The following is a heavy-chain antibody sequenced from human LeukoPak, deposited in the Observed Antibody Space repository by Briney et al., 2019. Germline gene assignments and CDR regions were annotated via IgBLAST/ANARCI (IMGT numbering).Heavy chain of an antibody. J-gene: IGHJ4*02. D-gene: IGHD6-13*01. CDR3: ARDLDSSSWYFLNY. CDR2: INPNSGGT. CDR1: GYTFTGYY. Sequence: ASVKVSCKASGYTFTGYYIHWVRQAPGQGLEWMGWINPNSGGTNYAQKFQGRVTMTRDTSISTAYMELSRLRSDDTAVYYCARDLDSSSWYFLNYWGQGTLVTVSS. V-gene: IGHV1-2*02.